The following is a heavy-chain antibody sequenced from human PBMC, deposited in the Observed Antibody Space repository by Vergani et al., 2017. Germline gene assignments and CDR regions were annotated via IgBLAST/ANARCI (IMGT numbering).Heavy chain of an antibody. CDR1: GGPISSGSYY. J-gene: IGHJ5*02. D-gene: IGHD2-2*01. CDR2: IYTSGST. Sequence: QVQLQESGPGLVKPSQTLSLTCTVSGGPISSGSYYWSWIRQPAGKGLEWIGRIYTSGSTNYNPSLKSRVTISVDTSKNQFSLKLSSVTAADTTVYYCARGALTSKNWFDPWGQGTLVTVSS. CDR3: ARGALTSKNWFDP. V-gene: IGHV4-61*02.